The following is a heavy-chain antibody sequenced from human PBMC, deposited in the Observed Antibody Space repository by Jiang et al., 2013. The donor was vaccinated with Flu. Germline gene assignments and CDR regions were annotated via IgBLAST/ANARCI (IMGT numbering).Heavy chain of an antibody. Sequence: ETLSLTCTVSGDSISGSTYFWGWIRQPPGKGLEWIGGIYYSGSTYYNPSLKSRVTISVDTSKNQFSLNLTSVTAADTSVYYCARSTMQWLLPTYFDYWGQGTRVTVSS. CDR2: IYYSGST. J-gene: IGHJ4*02. CDR1: GDSISGSTYF. D-gene: IGHD6-19*01. V-gene: IGHV4-39*01. CDR3: ARSTMQWLLPTYFDY.